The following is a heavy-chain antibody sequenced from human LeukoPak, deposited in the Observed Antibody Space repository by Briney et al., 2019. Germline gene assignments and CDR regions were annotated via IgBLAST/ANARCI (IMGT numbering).Heavy chain of an antibody. J-gene: IGHJ4*02. CDR2: IRYDGSNK. Sequence: PGGSLRPSCAASGFTFSSYVMHWVRQAPGRGLEWVAFIRYDGSNKYYADSVKGRFTISRDNSKNTLYLQMNSLRAEDTAVYYCAKIPYDFWSGSTQFDYWGQGTLVTVSS. CDR1: GFTFSSYV. V-gene: IGHV3-30*02. D-gene: IGHD3-3*01. CDR3: AKIPYDFWSGSTQFDY.